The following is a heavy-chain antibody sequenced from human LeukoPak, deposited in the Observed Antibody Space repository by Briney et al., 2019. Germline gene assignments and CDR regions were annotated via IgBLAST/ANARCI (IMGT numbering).Heavy chain of an antibody. D-gene: IGHD3-10*01. Sequence: PGGSLRLSCAASGFTFSNYGMHWVRQAPGKGLEWVAVIWYDGSNKYYADSVKGRFTISRDNSKNTLYLQMNSLRAEDTAVYYCARDTLSGSHDFDYWGQGTLVTVSS. CDR3: ARDTLSGSHDFDY. V-gene: IGHV3-33*01. CDR2: IWYDGSNK. J-gene: IGHJ4*02. CDR1: GFTFSNYG.